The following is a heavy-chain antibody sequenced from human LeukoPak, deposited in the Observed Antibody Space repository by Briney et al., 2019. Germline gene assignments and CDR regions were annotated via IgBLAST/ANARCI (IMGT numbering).Heavy chain of an antibody. D-gene: IGHD6-19*01. CDR3: ARGRYSSGWYRGANWFDP. V-gene: IGHV1-2*06. J-gene: IGHJ5*02. CDR1: GYTFTGYY. CDR2: INPNSGGT. Sequence: GASVKVSCKASGYTFTGYYMHWVRQAPGQGLEWMGRINPNSGGTNYAWKFQGRVTMTRDTSISTAYMELSRLRSDDTAVYYCARGRYSSGWYRGANWFDPWGQGTLVTVSS.